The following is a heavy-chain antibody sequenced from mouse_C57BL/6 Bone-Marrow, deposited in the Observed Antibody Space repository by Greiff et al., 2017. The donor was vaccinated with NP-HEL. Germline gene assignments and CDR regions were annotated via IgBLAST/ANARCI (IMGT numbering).Heavy chain of an antibody. J-gene: IGHJ3*01. CDR3: AYSMAWFAY. CDR2: INPSSGYT. V-gene: IGHV1-4*01. CDR1: GYTFTSYT. Sequence: QVQLQQSGAELARPGASVKMSCKASGYTFTSYTMHWVKQRPGQVLEWIGYINPSSGYTKYNQKFKDKATLTADKSSSTAYMQLSSLTSEDSAVYYCAYSMAWFAYWGQGTLVTVSA. D-gene: IGHD2-10*02.